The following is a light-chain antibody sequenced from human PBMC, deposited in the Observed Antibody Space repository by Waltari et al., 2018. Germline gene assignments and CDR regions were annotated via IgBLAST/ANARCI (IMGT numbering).Light chain of an antibody. V-gene: IGLV4-69*01. CDR1: SGHSSNV. CDR2: VNSDGSH. CDR3: QTGGHGTWV. J-gene: IGLJ3*02. Sequence: QLVLTQSHSASASLGASVKLTCNLSSGHSSNVIAWLLQQPEKGPRYLMKVNSDGSHSKGDEIPVRFSGSSSGAERYLTISSLQSEDEADYYCQTGGHGTWVFGGGTKLTVL.